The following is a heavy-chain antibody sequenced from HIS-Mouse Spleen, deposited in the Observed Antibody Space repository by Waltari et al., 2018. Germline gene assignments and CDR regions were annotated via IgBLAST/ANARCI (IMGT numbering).Heavy chain of an antibody. J-gene: IGHJ2*01. Sequence: QLQLQESGPGLVKPSETLSLTCTVSGGPISNSSYYWGWIRQPPGKGLEWIGSIYYSGSTYYNPSLKSRVTISVDTSKNQFSLKLSSVTAADTAVYYCAREIPYSSSWYDWYFDLWGRGTLVTVSS. CDR2: IYYSGST. CDR1: GGPISNSSYY. D-gene: IGHD6-13*01. CDR3: AREIPYSSSWYDWYFDL. V-gene: IGHV4-39*07.